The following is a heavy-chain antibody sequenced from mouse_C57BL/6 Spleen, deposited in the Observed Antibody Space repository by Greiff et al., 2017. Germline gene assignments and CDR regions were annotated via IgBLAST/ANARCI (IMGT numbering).Heavy chain of an antibody. CDR3: ARFYDGYSYYFDY. CDR1: GFSLTSYA. J-gene: IGHJ2*01. V-gene: IGHV2-9-1*01. D-gene: IGHD2-3*01. CDR2: IWTGGGT. Sequence: VKLMESGPGLVAPSQSLSITCTVSGFSLTSYAISWVRQPPGKGLEWLGVIWTGGGTNYNSALKSRLSISKDNSKSQVFLKMNSLQTDDTARYYCARFYDGYSYYFDYWGQGTTLTVSS.